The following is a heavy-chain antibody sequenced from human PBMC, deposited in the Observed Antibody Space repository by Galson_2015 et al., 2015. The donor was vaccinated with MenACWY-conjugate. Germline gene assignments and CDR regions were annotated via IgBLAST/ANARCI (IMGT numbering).Heavy chain of an antibody. Sequence: LRLSCAASGFTFRNYWMAWVRQAPGKGPEWVANIKPDGSETYYVDSVKGRFTVSRDNAKNSLYLQMNSLRAEDTALYYCATYYCTSGTCYHFDCWGLGTLVTVSS. CDR1: GFTFRNYW. V-gene: IGHV3-7*01. J-gene: IGHJ4*02. D-gene: IGHD2-8*01. CDR2: IKPDGSET. CDR3: ATYYCTSGTCYHFDC.